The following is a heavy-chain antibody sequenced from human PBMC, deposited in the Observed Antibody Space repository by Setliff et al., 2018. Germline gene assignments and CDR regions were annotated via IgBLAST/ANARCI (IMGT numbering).Heavy chain of an antibody. V-gene: IGHV4-61*09. D-gene: IGHD3-3*01. CDR2: IYTSWST. J-gene: IGHJ6*03. CDR3: ARMSGFQYMDV. Sequence: SETLSLTCTVSGDSISSRRSYWGWFRQPAGKGLEWIGQIYTSWSTNYNPSLKSRVTISLDTSKNQFSLSLSSVTAADTAVYYCARMSGFQYMDVWGKGATVTVSS. CDR1: GDSISSRRSY.